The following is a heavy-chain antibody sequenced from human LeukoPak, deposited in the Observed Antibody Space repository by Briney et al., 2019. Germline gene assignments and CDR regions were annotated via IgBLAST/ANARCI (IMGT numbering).Heavy chain of an antibody. D-gene: IGHD3-10*01. J-gene: IGHJ4*02. CDR2: INPNSGDT. CDR3: ARGPLGGYGSGSQADD. V-gene: IGHV1-2*02. Sequence: ASVKVSCEASGYTFTGYYMHWVRQAPGQGLEWMGWINPNSGDTDYAQKFQGRVTMTRDTSVSTAYMELYSLRSDDTAVYYCARGPLGGYGSGSQADDWGQGTLVSVSS. CDR1: GYTFTGYY.